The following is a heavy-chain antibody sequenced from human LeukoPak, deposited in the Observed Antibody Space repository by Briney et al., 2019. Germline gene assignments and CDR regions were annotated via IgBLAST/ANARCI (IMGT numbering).Heavy chain of an antibody. Sequence: SETLSLTCAVYGGSFSGYYWNWLRQPPEKGLEWLGEINQSGSINYNPSLKSRVTMSVDTSKNQFSLKLSSVTAADTAVYYCARGSYGDYGFKHWYFDLWGRGTLVTVSS. V-gene: IGHV4-34*01. CDR3: ARGSYGDYGFKHWYFDL. D-gene: IGHD4-17*01. CDR1: GGSFSGYY. J-gene: IGHJ2*01. CDR2: INQSGSI.